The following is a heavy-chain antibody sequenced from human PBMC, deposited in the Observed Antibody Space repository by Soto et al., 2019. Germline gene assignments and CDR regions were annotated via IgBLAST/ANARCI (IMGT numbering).Heavy chain of an antibody. CDR1: GFSLSTSRVG. CDR2: IYWDDDK. CDR3: AHRPYGSGWLGTSWHFDY. D-gene: IGHD6-19*01. V-gene: IGHV2-5*02. Sequence: SGPKLINATQPLTITCTFCGFSLSTSRVGVGWIRQPPGKALEWLALIYWDDDKRYSPSLKSRLTITKDTSKNQVVLTMTNMDPVDTATYYCAHRPYGSGWLGTSWHFDYWGQGTLVTVSS. J-gene: IGHJ4*02.